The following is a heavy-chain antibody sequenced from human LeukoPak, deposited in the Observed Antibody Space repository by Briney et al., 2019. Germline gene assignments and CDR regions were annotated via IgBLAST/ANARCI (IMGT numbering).Heavy chain of an antibody. CDR1: GFTFSSYA. J-gene: IGHJ6*02. V-gene: IGHV3-30*04. Sequence: GRSLRLSCAASGFTFSSYAMHWVRQAPGKGLEWVAVISYDGSNKYYADSVKGRFTISRDNSKNTLYLQMNSLRAEDTAVYYCAREGYGIAVAGEKRYYYYGMDVWGQGTTVTVSS. CDR2: ISYDGSNK. D-gene: IGHD6-19*01. CDR3: AREGYGIAVAGEKRYYYYGMDV.